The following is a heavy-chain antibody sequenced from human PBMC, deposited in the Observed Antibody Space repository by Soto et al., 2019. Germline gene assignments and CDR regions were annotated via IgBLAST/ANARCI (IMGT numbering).Heavy chain of an antibody. D-gene: IGHD6-19*01. V-gene: IGHV5-51*01. CDR3: ARQAAYRGGGLIDSSSGWYGY. J-gene: IGHJ4*02. CDR2: IYPGDSDT. CDR1: GYSFTSYW. Sequence: EVQPVQSGAEVKKPGESLKISCKGSGYSFTSYWIGWVRQMPGKGLEWMGIIYPGDSDTRYSPSFQGQVTISADKSIGTAYLQWSSLKASDTAMYYCARQAAYRGGGLIDSSSGWYGYWGQGTLVTVSS.